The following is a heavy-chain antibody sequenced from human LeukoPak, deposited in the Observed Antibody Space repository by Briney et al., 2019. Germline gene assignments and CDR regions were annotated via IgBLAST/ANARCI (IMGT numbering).Heavy chain of an antibody. D-gene: IGHD3-22*01. CDR3: ARDEATYYYDSSGYGFDI. J-gene: IGHJ3*02. CDR1: GGSISSSSYY. V-gene: IGHV4-39*07. Sequence: SETLSLTCTVSGGSISSSSYYWGWIRQPPGKGLEWIGSIYYSGSTYYNPSLKSRVTISVDTSKNQFSLKLSSVTAADTAVYYCARDEATYYYDSSGYGFDIWGQGTMVTVSS. CDR2: IYYSGST.